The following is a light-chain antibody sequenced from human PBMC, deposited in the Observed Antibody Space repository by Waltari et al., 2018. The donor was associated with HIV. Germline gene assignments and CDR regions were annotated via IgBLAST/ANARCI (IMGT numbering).Light chain of an antibody. CDR3: AAWDDSLSGGV. J-gene: IGLJ2*01. CDR1: SSNIGRNF. CDR2: RNS. Sequence: QSVLTQPPSTSGTPGQSVTITCSGSSSNIGRNFVYWYQQVPGTAPKLLISRNSQRPSGVPDRVSGSKSGTSASLAISGLRAEDEADYYCAAWDDSLSGGVFGGGTKLTVL. V-gene: IGLV1-47*01.